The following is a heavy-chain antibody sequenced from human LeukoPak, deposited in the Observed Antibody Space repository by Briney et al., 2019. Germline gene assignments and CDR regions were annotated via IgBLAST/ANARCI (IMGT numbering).Heavy chain of an antibody. D-gene: IGHD2-15*01. CDR3: AGYSGARRLDYYGMDV. V-gene: IGHV1-69*13. CDR1: GGTFSSYA. Sequence: ASVKVSCKASGGTFSSYAISWVRQAPGQGLEWMGGIIPIFGTANYAQKFQGRVTITADESTSTAYMELSSLRSEDTAVYYCAGYSGARRLDYYGMDVWGQGTTVTVSS. J-gene: IGHJ6*02. CDR2: IIPIFGTA.